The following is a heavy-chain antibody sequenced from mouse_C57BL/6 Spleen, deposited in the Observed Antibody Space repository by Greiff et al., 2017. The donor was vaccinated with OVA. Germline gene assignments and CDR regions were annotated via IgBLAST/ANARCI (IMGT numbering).Heavy chain of an antibody. CDR3: ARSGDGYYAGYFDY. Sequence: EVQLQQSGPELVKPGASVKISCKASGYSFTGYYMNWVKQSPEKSLEWIGEINPSTGGTTYNQKFKAKATLTVDKSSSTAYMQRKSLTSEDSAVYYCARSGDGYYAGYFDYWGQGTTLTVSS. V-gene: IGHV1-42*01. D-gene: IGHD2-3*01. CDR1: GYSFTGYY. CDR2: INPSTGGT. J-gene: IGHJ2*01.